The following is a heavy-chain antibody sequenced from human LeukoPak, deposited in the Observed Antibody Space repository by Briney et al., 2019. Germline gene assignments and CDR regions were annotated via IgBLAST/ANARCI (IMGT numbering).Heavy chain of an antibody. CDR3: ARDRYQLQDALDI. Sequence: GGSLRLSCAASGSTFSSYSMHWVRQAPGKGLEWVSSISTTGRYIYYAESMKGRLTISRDNAKNTLYQQMSSLTAGDTAIYYCARDRYQLQDALDIWGQGTMVTVSS. CDR1: GSTFSSYS. D-gene: IGHD2-2*01. CDR2: ISTTGRYI. V-gene: IGHV3-21*01. J-gene: IGHJ3*02.